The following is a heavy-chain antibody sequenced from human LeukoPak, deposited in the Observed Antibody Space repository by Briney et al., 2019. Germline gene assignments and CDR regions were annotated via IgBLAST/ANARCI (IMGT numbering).Heavy chain of an antibody. CDR3: ARASDCYDSSGYHSTYAFDI. CDR2: INPNSGGT. CDR1: GYTFTGYY. J-gene: IGHJ3*02. Sequence: ASVKVSCKASGYTFTGYYMHWVRQAPGQGLEWMGWINPNSGGTNYAQKFQGRVTMTRDTSISTAYMELSRLRSDDTAVYYCARASDCYDSSGYHSTYAFDIWGQGAMVTVSS. V-gene: IGHV1-2*02. D-gene: IGHD3-22*01.